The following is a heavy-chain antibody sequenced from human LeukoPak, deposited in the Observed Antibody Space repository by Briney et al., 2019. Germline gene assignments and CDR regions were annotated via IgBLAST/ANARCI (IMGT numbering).Heavy chain of an antibody. V-gene: IGHV4-39*01. CDR3: AYGSNSAADH. D-gene: IGHD4-23*01. CDR1: GGSISSWTYY. Sequence: SETLSLTCTVSGGSISSWTYYWGWIRQPPGKGLEWIGTIYYGGTNYYNPSLKSRVTISVDTSKNQSSPNLNSVTAADTAVYYCAYGSNSAADHWGQGTLVTVSS. CDR2: IYYGGTN. J-gene: IGHJ4*02.